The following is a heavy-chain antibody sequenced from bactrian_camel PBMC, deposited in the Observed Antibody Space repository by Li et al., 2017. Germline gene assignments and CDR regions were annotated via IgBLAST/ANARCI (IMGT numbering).Heavy chain of an antibody. D-gene: IGHD6*01. CDR1: GTSFGRNC. CDR2: IYTGGGST. Sequence: HVQLVESGGDSVQAGRSLRLSCKIVGTSFGRNCMAWFREAPGKEREGVAQIYTGGGSTYYGPSVQGRFTVSRDNTNNTLYLQMNNLTPEDTAMYYCAAQPDPPCTVVAARLDPAVDYWGQGTQVTVS. V-gene: IGHV3S1*01. J-gene: IGHJ4*01. CDR3: AAQPDPPCTVVAARLDPAVDY.